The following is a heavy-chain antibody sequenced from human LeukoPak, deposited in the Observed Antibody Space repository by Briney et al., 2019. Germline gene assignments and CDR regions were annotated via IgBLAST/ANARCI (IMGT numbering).Heavy chain of an antibody. J-gene: IGHJ4*02. Sequence: ASVKVSCKASGYTFTGYYMHWVRQAPGQGLEWMGWINPNSGGTNYAQKFQGRVTMTRDTSISTAYMELSKLRSDDTAVYYCARDQELGSLYYDSSAQTDYWGQGTLVTVSS. CDR2: INPNSGGT. D-gene: IGHD3-22*01. V-gene: IGHV1-2*02. CDR1: GYTFTGYY. CDR3: ARDQELGSLYYDSSAQTDY.